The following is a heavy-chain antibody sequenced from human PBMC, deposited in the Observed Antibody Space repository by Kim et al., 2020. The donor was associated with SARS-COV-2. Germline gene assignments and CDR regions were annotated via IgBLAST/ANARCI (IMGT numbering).Heavy chain of an antibody. CDR1: GFTFSSYS. J-gene: IGHJ6*02. V-gene: IGHV3-21*01. Sequence: GGSLRLSCAASGFTFSSYSMNWVRQAPGKGLEWVSSISSSSSYIYYADSVKGRFTISRDNAKNSLYLQMNSLRAEDTAVYYCARTTTIFGVVIYYYGMDVWGQGTTVTVSS. CDR3: ARTTTIFGVVIYYYGMDV. D-gene: IGHD3-3*01. CDR2: ISSSSSYI.